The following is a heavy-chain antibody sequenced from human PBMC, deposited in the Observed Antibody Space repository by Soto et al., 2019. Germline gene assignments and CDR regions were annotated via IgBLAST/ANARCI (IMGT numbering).Heavy chain of an antibody. D-gene: IGHD6-19*01. CDR3: ARRYFSGWLEY. Sequence: PSETLSLTCAFSGGSVSSGAYSCSWLRQPPGKGLEWIGYIFHSGNTYYNPSLKNRVSLSVDRSNNQFSLELSSVTAADTAVYYCARRYFSGWLEYLGEGTSVSVS. V-gene: IGHV4-30-2*01. CDR2: IFHSGNT. CDR1: GGSVSSGAYS. J-gene: IGHJ4*02.